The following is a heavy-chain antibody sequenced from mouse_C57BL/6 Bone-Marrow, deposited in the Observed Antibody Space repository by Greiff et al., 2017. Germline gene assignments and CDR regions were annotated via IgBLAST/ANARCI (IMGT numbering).Heavy chain of an antibody. CDR2: IHPNSGST. V-gene: IGHV1-64*01. J-gene: IGHJ2*01. CDR3: ARISIITTVGATDY. Sequence: QVQLQQPVAELVKPGASVKLSCKASGYTFTSYWMHWVTQRPGQGLEWIGMIHPNSGSTNYHEKFKSKATLTVDKSSSPAYMQLTRLTSEVSAFYDGARISIITTVGATDYWGQGTTLTVSS. CDR1: GYTFTSYW. D-gene: IGHD1-1*01.